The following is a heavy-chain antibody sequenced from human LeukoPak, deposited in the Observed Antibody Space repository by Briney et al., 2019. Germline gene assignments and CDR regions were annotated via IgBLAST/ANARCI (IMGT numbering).Heavy chain of an antibody. V-gene: IGHV4-34*01. CDR2: INHSGST. CDR3: ARGQNGVFDY. Sequence: PSETLSLTCAVYGGSFSGYYWSWIRQPPGKELEWIGEINHSGSTNYNPSLKSRVTISVDTSKNQFSLKLSSVTAADTAVYYCARGQNGVFDYWGQGTLVTVSS. D-gene: IGHD1-1*01. J-gene: IGHJ4*02. CDR1: GGSFSGYY.